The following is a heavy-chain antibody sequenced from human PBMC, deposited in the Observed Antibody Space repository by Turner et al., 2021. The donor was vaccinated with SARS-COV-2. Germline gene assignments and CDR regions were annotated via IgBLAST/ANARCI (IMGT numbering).Heavy chain of an antibody. CDR1: SGSISSSAYY. D-gene: IGHD6-19*01. V-gene: IGHV4-39*01. Sequence: QLQLQESGPGLVKPSETLSLTCTVSSGSISSSAYYWGWIRQPPGKGLEWIGSFFYSGSTYYSPSLKSRIPISVDTSKNQFSLNLSSVTAADTAVYYCARQVSILGRWLAPFDSWGQGTLVTVSS. CDR2: FFYSGST. CDR3: ARQVSILGRWLAPFDS. J-gene: IGHJ4*02.